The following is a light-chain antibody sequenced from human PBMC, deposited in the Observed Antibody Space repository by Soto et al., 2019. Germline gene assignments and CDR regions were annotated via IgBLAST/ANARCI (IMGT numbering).Light chain of an antibody. V-gene: IGKV3-20*01. Sequence: EIVLTQSPGTLSLSPGKRATLSCRASQSISSSYLAWYQQRPGQAPRLLIYGASSRATGIPDRFSGSGSGTEFTLTISRLEPEDFEVYYCQQYGSSSWTFGQGTDVDIK. CDR3: QQYGSSSWT. J-gene: IGKJ1*01. CDR1: QSISSSY. CDR2: GAS.